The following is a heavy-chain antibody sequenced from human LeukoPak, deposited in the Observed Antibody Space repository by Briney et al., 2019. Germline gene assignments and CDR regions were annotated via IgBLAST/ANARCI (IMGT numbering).Heavy chain of an antibody. D-gene: IGHD3-10*01. CDR3: ARQSGAYYYGSGSAH. Sequence: GESLKISCKASGYSFTTYWIGWVRQMPGKGLEWMGIIYPGDSDTRYSPSFQGQVTISADKSISTAYLQWSSLKASDTAMYYCARQSGAYYYGSGSAHWGQGTLVTASS. CDR2: IYPGDSDT. V-gene: IGHV5-51*01. J-gene: IGHJ4*02. CDR1: GYSFTTYW.